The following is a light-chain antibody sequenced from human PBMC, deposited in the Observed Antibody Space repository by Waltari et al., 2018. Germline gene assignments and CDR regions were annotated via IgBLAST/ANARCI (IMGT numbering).Light chain of an antibody. V-gene: IGLV4-69*01. CDR3: QTWITGSRI. J-gene: IGLJ2*01. CDR1: SGHTTYA. CDR2: INSDGTD. Sequence: QVVLTQSPSASASLGASVKLTCTLNSGHTTYAIAWYQQQPQKGPRFVLKINSDGTDIRGDGIPCRFSCALSGAERYLTISSLKSEDEADYFCQTWITGSRIFGRGTRLTVL.